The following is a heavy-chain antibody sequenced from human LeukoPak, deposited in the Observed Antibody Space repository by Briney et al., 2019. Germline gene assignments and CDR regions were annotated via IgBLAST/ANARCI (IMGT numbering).Heavy chain of an antibody. J-gene: IGHJ4*02. V-gene: IGHV4-30-2*01. D-gene: IGHD3-22*01. CDR2: TYHSGST. Sequence: SETLSLTCAVSGGSISSGGYSWSWIRQPPGKGLEWIGYTYHSGSTYYNPSLKSRVTISVDRSKNQFSLKLSSVTAADTAVYYCARGSYDSSGYYSVNSAFDYWGQGTLVTVSS. CDR3: ARGSYDSSGYYSVNSAFDY. CDR1: GGSISSGGYS.